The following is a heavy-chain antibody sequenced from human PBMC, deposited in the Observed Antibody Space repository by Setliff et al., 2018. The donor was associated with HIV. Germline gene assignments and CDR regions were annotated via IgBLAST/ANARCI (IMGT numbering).Heavy chain of an antibody. CDR3: ARGMYSSGWYDAFDI. D-gene: IGHD6-19*01. CDR2: IIPIFGTA. Sequence: VASVKVSCKASGGTFSSYAISWVRQAPGQGLEWMGGIIPIFGTANYAQKFQGRVTITADESTSTAYMELSSLRSEDTAVYYCARGMYSSGWYDAFDIWGQGTMVTVSS. CDR1: GGTFSSYA. V-gene: IGHV1-69*13. J-gene: IGHJ3*02.